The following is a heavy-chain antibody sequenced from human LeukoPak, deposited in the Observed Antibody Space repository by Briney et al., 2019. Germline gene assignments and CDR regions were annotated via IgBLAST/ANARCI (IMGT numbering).Heavy chain of an antibody. D-gene: IGHD3-10*01. J-gene: IGHJ5*02. CDR3: ARHDIQWRITMVRGVIEWFDP. CDR1: GGSISSSSYY. Sequence: PSETLSLTCTVSGGSISSSSYYWGWIRQPPGKGVEWIGSIYYSGSTYYNPSLKSRVTISVDTSKNQFSLKLSSVTAADTAVYYCARHDIQWRITMVRGVIEWFDPWGQGTLVTVSS. CDR2: IYYSGST. V-gene: IGHV4-39*01.